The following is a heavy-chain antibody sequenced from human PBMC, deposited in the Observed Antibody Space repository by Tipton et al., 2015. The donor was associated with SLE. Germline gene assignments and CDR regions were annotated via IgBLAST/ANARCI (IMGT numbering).Heavy chain of an antibody. Sequence: SLRLSCAASGFTFNNYAMTWVRQAPGKGLEWVSVIHSGGIRTYYADSVKGRFTISRDNSKNTVYLQMNSLRAEDTALYYCAKDREERERGSASDIWGQGTMATVSS. J-gene: IGHJ3*02. V-gene: IGHV3-23*03. D-gene: IGHD1-26*01. CDR1: GFTFNNYA. CDR2: IHSGGIRT. CDR3: AKDREERERGSASDI.